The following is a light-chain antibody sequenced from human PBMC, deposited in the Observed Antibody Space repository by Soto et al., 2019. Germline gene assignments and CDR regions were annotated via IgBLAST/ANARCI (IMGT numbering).Light chain of an antibody. Sequence: QAVVTQSPSASASLGASVTLTCTLSSGHSTYAIAWHQQQPEKGPRYLMKVNSDGSHNKGDGIPDRFSGSISGAERYLTISSLQSEDEADYYCQTWDTGIRVFGGGTKLTVL. J-gene: IGLJ2*01. CDR3: QTWDTGIRV. CDR2: VNSDGSH. V-gene: IGLV4-69*01. CDR1: SGHSTYA.